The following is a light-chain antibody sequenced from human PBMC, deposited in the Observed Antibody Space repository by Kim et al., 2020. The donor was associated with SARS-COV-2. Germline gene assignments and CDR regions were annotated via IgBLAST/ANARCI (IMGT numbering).Light chain of an antibody. J-gene: IGKJ1*01. CDR1: QSVSSSY. CDR3: QQYGNSPRT. V-gene: IGKV3-20*01. Sequence: SPGARATLSCRASQSVSSSYLAWYQQKTGQAPRLLIFGASSRATGIPDRFSGSGSGTDFTLTISRLEPEDFAVYYCQQYGNSPRTFGQGTKVDIK. CDR2: GAS.